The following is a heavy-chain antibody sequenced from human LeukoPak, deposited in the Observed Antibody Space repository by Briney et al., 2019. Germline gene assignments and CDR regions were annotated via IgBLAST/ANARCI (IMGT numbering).Heavy chain of an antibody. CDR3: ATSLASQPDSSGYYYLPDY. CDR2: CDPEDGET. D-gene: IGHD3-22*01. J-gene: IGHJ4*02. CDR1: GYTLTEVS. V-gene: IGHV1-24*01. Sequence: GSVKVSCKVSGYTLTEVSMHWVRQAPGKGLEWMGGCDPEDGETIYAQKFQGRVTMTEDTSTDTAYMEVSSLRSEDTAVYYCATSLASQPDSSGYYYLPDYWGQGTLVTVSS.